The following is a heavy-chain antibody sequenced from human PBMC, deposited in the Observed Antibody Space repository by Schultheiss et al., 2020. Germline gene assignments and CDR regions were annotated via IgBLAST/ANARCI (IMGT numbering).Heavy chain of an antibody. V-gene: IGHV3-23*01. Sequence: GESLKISCAASGFTVSSNYMSWVRQAPGKGLEWVSAISGSGGSTYYADSVKGRFTISRDNSKNTLYLQMNSLRAEDTAVYYCAKDRSGSYYRYYFDYWGQGTLVTVSS. D-gene: IGHD1-26*01. CDR2: ISGSGGST. CDR1: GFTVSSNY. J-gene: IGHJ4*02. CDR3: AKDRSGSYYRYYFDY.